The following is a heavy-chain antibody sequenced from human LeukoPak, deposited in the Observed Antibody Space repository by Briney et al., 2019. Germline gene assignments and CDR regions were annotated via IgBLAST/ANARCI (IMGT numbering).Heavy chain of an antibody. J-gene: IGHJ5*02. CDR3: APRARFDP. Sequence: GGSLRLSCAASGFTFSSFAMSWVRQAPGKGLEWVSGISGSGASTYYADSVKGRFTISRDNSQNTLYLQMNSLRAEDTAVYYCAPRARFDPWGQGTLVTVSS. CDR2: ISGSGAST. V-gene: IGHV3-23*01. CDR1: GFTFSSFA.